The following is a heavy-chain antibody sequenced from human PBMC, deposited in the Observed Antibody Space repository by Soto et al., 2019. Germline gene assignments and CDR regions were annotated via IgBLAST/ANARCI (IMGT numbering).Heavy chain of an antibody. D-gene: IGHD6-13*01. Sequence: ASVKVSCKASGYTFTTHGITWVRLAPGQGLEWMGWISPYYGNTNSAPSLQDRVSMTTDTSTSTAYLELKSLRIDDTAVYYCARERSSSSHDYWGQGTLVTVSS. CDR3: ARERSSSSHDY. V-gene: IGHV1-18*01. CDR2: ISPYYGNT. CDR1: GYTFTTHG. J-gene: IGHJ4*02.